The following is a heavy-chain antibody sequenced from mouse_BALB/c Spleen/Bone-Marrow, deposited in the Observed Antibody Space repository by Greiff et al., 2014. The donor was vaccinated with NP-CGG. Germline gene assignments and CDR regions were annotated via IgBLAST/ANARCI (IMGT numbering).Heavy chain of an antibody. V-gene: IGHV5-6*01. Sequence: EVKLQESGGDLVKPGGSLKLSCAASGFTFSTYGMSWVRQTPDKRLEWVAAISNGGIYTYYPDTVKGRFTISRDNAKNTLYLQMSSLKSEDTAMHYCVRPYDYGTWFAYWGQGTLVTVSA. J-gene: IGHJ3*01. CDR2: ISNGGIYT. D-gene: IGHD2-4*01. CDR1: GFTFSTYG. CDR3: VRPYDYGTWFAY.